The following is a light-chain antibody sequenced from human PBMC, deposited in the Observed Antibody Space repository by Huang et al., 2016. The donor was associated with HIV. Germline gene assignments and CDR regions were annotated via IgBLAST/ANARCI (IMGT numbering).Light chain of an antibody. CDR3: QQRRDWPRFT. J-gene: IGKJ3*01. V-gene: IGKV3-11*02. CDR2: DSP. CDR1: QSVGDS. Sequence: EVVLTQSPATLSLSPGDRATLSCRASQSVGDSLACYQQKPGQAPRPLFYDSPNRATGTPARFSAGGSGRDSTLTIDGLEPEYFAVYYGQQRRDWPRFTFGPGTKV.